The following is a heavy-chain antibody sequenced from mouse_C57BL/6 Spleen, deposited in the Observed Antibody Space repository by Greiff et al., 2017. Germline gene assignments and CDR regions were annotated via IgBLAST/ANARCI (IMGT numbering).Heavy chain of an antibody. Sequence: EVMLVESGGGLVKPGGSLKLSCAASGFTFSSYAMSWVRQTPEKRLEWVATISDGGRYTYYPDNVKGRFTISRDNAKNNLYLQMSHLKSEDTAMYYSARVDGYYAGYFDVWGTGTTVTVSS. CDR3: ARVDGYYAGYFDV. J-gene: IGHJ1*03. CDR1: GFTFSSYA. V-gene: IGHV5-4*03. CDR2: ISDGGRYT. D-gene: IGHD2-3*01.